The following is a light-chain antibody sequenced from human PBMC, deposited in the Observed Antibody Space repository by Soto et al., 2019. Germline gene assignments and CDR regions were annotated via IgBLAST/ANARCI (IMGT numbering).Light chain of an antibody. Sequence: QSVLTQPPSVSEAPGQRVTISCTGSNSNIGGGYDVHWFQQLPGTAPKLLFYGKNNRPSGVPDRFSGSTSGTSASLAITGLQTEDEAIYYCQSYDASLSGYVFGTGTKVTAL. CDR3: QSYDASLSGYV. CDR2: GKN. J-gene: IGLJ1*01. CDR1: NSNIGGGYD. V-gene: IGLV1-40*01.